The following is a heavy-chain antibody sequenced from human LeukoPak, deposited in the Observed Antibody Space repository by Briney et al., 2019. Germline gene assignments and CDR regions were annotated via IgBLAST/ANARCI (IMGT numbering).Heavy chain of an antibody. CDR2: IYPGDSDT. Sequence: GESLKISCKGSGYSSTSYWIGWVRQMPGKGLEWMGIIYPGDSDTRYSPSFQGQVTISADKSISTAYLQWSSLKASDTAIYYCARRRYCGADCYSFDFWGQGTLVTVSS. CDR3: ARRRYCGADCYSFDF. CDR1: GYSSTSYW. V-gene: IGHV5-51*01. D-gene: IGHD2-21*02. J-gene: IGHJ4*02.